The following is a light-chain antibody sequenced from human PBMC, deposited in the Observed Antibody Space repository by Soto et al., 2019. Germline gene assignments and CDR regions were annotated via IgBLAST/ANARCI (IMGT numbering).Light chain of an antibody. CDR2: EVS. CDR3: SSYTTSSTHWV. CDR1: SSDDGGYNY. V-gene: IGLV2-14*01. Sequence: QSALTQPASVSGSPGQSITISCTGTSSDDGGYNYVSWYQQHPGKAPKPMIYEVSNRPSGVSNRFSGSKSGNTASLTISGLQAEDEADYYCSSYTTSSTHWVFGGGTKLTVL. J-gene: IGLJ3*02.